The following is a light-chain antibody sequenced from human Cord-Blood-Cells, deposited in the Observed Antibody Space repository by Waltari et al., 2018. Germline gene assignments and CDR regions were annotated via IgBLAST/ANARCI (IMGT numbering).Light chain of an antibody. J-gene: IGLJ3*02. V-gene: IGLV2-23*03. CDR1: SSDVWSYNL. CDR2: EGS. CDR3: CSYAGSSTFEV. Sequence: QSALTQPASVSGSPGQSITISCTGTSSDVWSYNLVSWYQQHPGKAPTRMIYEGSKRPSGVSNRFSGSKSGNTASLTISGLQAEDEADYYCCSYAGSSTFEVFGGGTKLTVL.